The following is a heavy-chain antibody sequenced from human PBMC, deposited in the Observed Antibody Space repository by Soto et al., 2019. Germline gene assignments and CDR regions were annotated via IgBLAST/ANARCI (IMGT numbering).Heavy chain of an antibody. Sequence: ASVKVSCKASGYTFTSYDINWVRRATGQGLEWMGWMNPNSGNTGYAQKFQGRVTMTRNTSISTAYMELSSLRSEDTAVYYCARQYFADGKFDYWGQGTLVTVSS. V-gene: IGHV1-8*01. CDR3: ARQYFADGKFDY. CDR2: MNPNSGNT. J-gene: IGHJ4*02. CDR1: GYTFTSYD.